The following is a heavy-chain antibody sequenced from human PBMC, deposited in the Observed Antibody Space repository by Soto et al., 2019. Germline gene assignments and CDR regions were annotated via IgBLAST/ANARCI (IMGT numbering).Heavy chain of an antibody. CDR2: IIPIYGTA. CDR1: GGTFSSFT. V-gene: IGHV1-69*01. J-gene: IGHJ6*02. D-gene: IGHD1-26*01. Sequence: QVQLVQSGAEVKKPGSSVKVSCKASGGTFSSFTISWVRQAPGQGLEWMGGIIPIYGTANYAQKFQGRVTITADASTRTAYMELSSLRSEDTAVYYCAKDRRADWESYYSCAMDVWGQGPTVTVSS. CDR3: AKDRRADWESYYSCAMDV.